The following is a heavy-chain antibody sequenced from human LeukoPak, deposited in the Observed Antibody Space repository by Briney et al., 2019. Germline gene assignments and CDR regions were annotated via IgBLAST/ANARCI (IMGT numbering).Heavy chain of an antibody. CDR3: AREGRRYCSGGSCYLCY. J-gene: IGHJ4*02. V-gene: IGHV3-30*04. CDR2: ISYDGSNK. Sequence: PGGSLRLSCAASGFTFSSYAMHWVRQAPGKGLEWVAVISYDGSNKYYADSVKGRFTISRDNSKNTLYLQMNSLRAEDTAVYYCAREGRRYCSGGSCYLCYWGRGTLVTVSS. CDR1: GFTFSSYA. D-gene: IGHD2-15*01.